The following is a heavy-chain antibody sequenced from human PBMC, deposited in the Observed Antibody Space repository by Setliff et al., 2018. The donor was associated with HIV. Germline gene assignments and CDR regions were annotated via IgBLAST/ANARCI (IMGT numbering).Heavy chain of an antibody. D-gene: IGHD3-22*01. CDR2: IYYSGST. V-gene: IGHV4-39*01. Sequence: PSETLSLTCTVSGGSISSSSYYWGWIRQPPGKGLEWIGSIYYSGSTYYNPSLKSRVTISVDTSKNQFSLKLSSVTAADTAVYYCARGKISPRGVVLIDYWGQGTLVTVSS. CDR3: ARGKISPRGVVLIDY. J-gene: IGHJ4*02. CDR1: GGSISSSSYY.